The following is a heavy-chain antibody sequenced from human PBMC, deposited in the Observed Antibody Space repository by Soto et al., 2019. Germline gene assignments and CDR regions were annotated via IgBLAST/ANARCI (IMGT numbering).Heavy chain of an antibody. V-gene: IGHV4-59*01. J-gene: IGHJ4*02. CDR1: GGSISSYY. D-gene: IGHD3-9*01. CDR3: ARVRRYYDILTGYSPYYFDY. CDR2: IYYSGST. Sequence: TSETLSLTCTVSGGSISSYYWSWIRQPPGKGLEWIGYIYYSGSTNYNPSLKSRVTISVDTSKNQFSLKLSSVTAADTAVYYCARVRRYYDILTGYSPYYFDYWGQGTLVTVSS.